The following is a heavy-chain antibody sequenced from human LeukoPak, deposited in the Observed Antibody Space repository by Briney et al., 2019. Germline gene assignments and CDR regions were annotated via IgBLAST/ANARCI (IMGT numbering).Heavy chain of an antibody. V-gene: IGHV4-59*01. D-gene: IGHD2-21*02. CDR2: IYYSGST. CDR3: ARESDWDAFDI. CDR1: GVSISSYY. Sequence: PSETLSLTCTVSGVSISSYYWSWIRQPPGKGLEWIGYIYYSGSTNYNPSLKSRVTISVDTSKNQFSLKLSSVTAADTAVYYCARESDWDAFDIWGQGTMVTVSS. J-gene: IGHJ3*02.